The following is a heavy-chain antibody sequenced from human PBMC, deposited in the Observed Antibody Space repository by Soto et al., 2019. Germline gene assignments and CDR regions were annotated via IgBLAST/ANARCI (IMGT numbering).Heavy chain of an antibody. CDR2: ISYDGSNK. CDR1: GFTFSSYA. V-gene: IGHV3-30-3*01. CDR3: ARTTYSSWYNWFDP. D-gene: IGHD6-13*01. J-gene: IGHJ5*02. Sequence: PVGSLRLSCAASGFTFSSYAMHWVRQAPGKGLEWVAVISYDGSNKYYADSVKGRFTISRDNSKNTLYLQMNSLRAEDTAVYYCARTTYSSWYNWFDPWGQGTLVTVSS.